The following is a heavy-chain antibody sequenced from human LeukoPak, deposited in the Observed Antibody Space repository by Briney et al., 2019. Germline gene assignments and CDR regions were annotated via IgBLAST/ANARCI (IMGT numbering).Heavy chain of an antibody. CDR2: ISVSGSFT. CDR3: ARWVGATHDFDY. CDR1: GFMFSNYG. J-gene: IGHJ4*02. V-gene: IGHV3-23*01. Sequence: PGGSLRLSCAASGFMFSNYGMSWVRQAPGKGLEWVSSISVSGSFTYYADSVKGRFTISRDNSENTLYLQMDSLRSEDTAVYYCARWVGATHDFDYWGQGTLVTVSS. D-gene: IGHD1-26*01.